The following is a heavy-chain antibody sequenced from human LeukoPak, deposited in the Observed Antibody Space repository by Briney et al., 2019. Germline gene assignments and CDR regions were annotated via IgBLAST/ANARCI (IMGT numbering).Heavy chain of an antibody. CDR1: GASFNSDDQY. CDR2: IHPSGML. CDR3: SRGLDSRKLGY. D-gene: IGHD3-22*01. J-gene: IGHJ4*02. Sequence: PSETLSLTCTVSGASFNSDDQYWNWIRQSPGKGLEWIGSIHPSGMLYNSPSLESRVTMSRDTSKNQFSLNLNSVTAADTAVYFCSRGLDSRKLGYWGQGILVTVCS. V-gene: IGHV4-31*03.